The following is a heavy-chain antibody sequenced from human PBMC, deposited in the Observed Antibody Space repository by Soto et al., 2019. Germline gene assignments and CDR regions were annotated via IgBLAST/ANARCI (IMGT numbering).Heavy chain of an antibody. V-gene: IGHV1-46*01. J-gene: IGHJ4*02. CDR3: ARDGDFWRWDY. D-gene: IGHD3-3*01. CDR2: INPTGGST. Sequence: QVQMVQSGAEVKKPGASVKVSCKASGYTFTSYYMHWVRQAPGQGLEWMGIINPTGGSTTYAKKLQGRVTMTRDTPTSTVYMELSSLRFEDTAVYYCARDGDFWRWDYWGQGTQVTVSS. CDR1: GYTFTSYY.